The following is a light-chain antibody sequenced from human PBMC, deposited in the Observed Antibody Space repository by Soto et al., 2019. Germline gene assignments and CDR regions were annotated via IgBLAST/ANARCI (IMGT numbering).Light chain of an antibody. Sequence: DVQMTQSPSTLSASVGDRVTITCRASQSISGWLAWYQQKPGKPPKLLIYGASSLEGGVPSRFSGSGSGTEFTLTISSLQPDDFATYYCQQYYSYPWTFGQVTKVDI. V-gene: IGKV1-5*01. CDR2: GAS. CDR3: QQYYSYPWT. J-gene: IGKJ1*01. CDR1: QSISGW.